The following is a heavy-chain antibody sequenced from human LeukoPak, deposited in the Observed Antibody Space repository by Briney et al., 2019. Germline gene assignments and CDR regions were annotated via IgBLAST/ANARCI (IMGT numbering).Heavy chain of an antibody. V-gene: IGHV3-48*04. CDR1: GFTFSSYS. CDR2: ISSSSSTI. CDR3: ARMSLYSSGSVTRFDY. J-gene: IGHJ4*02. D-gene: IGHD3-22*01. Sequence: GGSLRLSCAASGFTFSSYSMHWVRQAPGKGLEWVSYISSSSSTIYYADSVKGRFTISRDNAKNSLYLQMNSLRAEDTAVYYCARMSLYSSGSVTRFDYWGQGTLVTVSS.